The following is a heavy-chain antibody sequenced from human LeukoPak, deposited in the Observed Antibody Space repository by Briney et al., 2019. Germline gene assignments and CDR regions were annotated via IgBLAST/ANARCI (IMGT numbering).Heavy chain of an antibody. V-gene: IGHV4-39*07. CDR3: ARDKRRHYYDSSGYYDY. CDR1: GGSISSGSYY. Sequence: PSETLSLTCTVSGGSISSGSYYWGWIRQPPGKGLEWIGSIYYSGSTYYNPSLKSRVTISVDTSKNQFSLKLSSVTAADTAVYYCARDKRRHYYDSSGYYDYWGQGTLVTVSS. D-gene: IGHD3-22*01. CDR2: IYYSGST. J-gene: IGHJ4*02.